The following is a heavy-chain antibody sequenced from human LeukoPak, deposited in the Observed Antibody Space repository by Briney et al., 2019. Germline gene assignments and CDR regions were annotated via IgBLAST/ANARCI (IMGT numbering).Heavy chain of an antibody. J-gene: IGHJ4*02. CDR3: AKSAPSSVAGNFDY. CDR2: ISWNSGSI. D-gene: IGHD6-19*01. CDR1: GFTFDDYA. Sequence: PGGSLRLSCAASGFTFDDYAMHWVRHAPGKGLEWVSGISWNSGSIGYADSVKGRFTISRDNAKNSLYLQMNSLRAEDTALYYCAKSAPSSVAGNFDYWGQGTLVTVSS. V-gene: IGHV3-9*01.